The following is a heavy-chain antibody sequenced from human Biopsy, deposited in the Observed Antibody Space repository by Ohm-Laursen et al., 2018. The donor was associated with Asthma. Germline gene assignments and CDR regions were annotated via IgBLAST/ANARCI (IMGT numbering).Heavy chain of an antibody. D-gene: IGHD6-13*01. J-gene: IGHJ6*02. CDR2: IYYSGTT. Sequence: SDTLSLTCSLSGGSGGYMKSGNYYWGWIRQPPGKGLEWIGSIYYSGTTYYNPSLKSRVTVSADIFKNQFSLILTSVTGADTALYYCVRGSSSWHNVPFHYYYALDVWGQGTPVTVSS. V-gene: IGHV4-39*01. CDR1: GGSGGYMKSGNYY. CDR3: VRGSSSWHNVPFHYYYALDV.